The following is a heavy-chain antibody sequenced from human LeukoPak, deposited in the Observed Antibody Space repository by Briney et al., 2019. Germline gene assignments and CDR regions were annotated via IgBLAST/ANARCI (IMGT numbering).Heavy chain of an antibody. D-gene: IGHD2-2*01. V-gene: IGHV3-11*04. CDR1: GFTFSDYY. J-gene: IGHJ4*02. CDR3: ARDPHYCSSTSCPFDY. Sequence: GGSLRLSCAASGFTFSDYYMSWIRQAPGKGLEWVSYISSSGSTIYYADSVKGRFTISRDNAKNSLYLQMNSLRAEDTAVYYCARDPHYCSSTSCPFDYWGQGTLVTVSS. CDR2: ISSSGSTI.